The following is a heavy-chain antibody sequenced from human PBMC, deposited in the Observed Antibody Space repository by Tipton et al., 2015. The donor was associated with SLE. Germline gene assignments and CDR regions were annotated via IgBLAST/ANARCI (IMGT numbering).Heavy chain of an antibody. V-gene: IGHV4-59*08. CDR3: ARGDATFNWGSWGY. Sequence: TLSLTCTVSGGSISSYYWSWIRQPPGKGLEWIGYIYYSGSTNYNPSLKSRVTISVDTSKNQFSLKLSSVTAADTAVYYCARGDATFNWGSWGYWGQGTLVTVSS. D-gene: IGHD7-27*01. CDR1: GGSISSYY. CDR2: IYYSGST. J-gene: IGHJ4*02.